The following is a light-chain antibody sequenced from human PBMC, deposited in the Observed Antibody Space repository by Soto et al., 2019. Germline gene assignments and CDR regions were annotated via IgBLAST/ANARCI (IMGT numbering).Light chain of an antibody. CDR2: DTS. J-gene: IGKJ4*01. CDR1: QEIGSW. V-gene: IGKV1D-16*01. CDR3: QQYNSYPLT. Sequence: DIQMTQSPSSLSASEGDRVTITCRASQEIGSWLAWYQQKPGKAPTSLIYDTSNLQNEVPSRFSGSGSGTDFTLTISSLQPEDSAIYYCQQYNSYPLTFGGGTKVEI.